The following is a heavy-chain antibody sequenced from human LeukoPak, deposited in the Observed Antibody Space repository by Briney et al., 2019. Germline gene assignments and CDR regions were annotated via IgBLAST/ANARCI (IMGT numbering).Heavy chain of an antibody. Sequence: PSETLSLTCAVYGGSFSGYYWSWIRQPPGKGLEWIGEINHSGSTNYNPSLKSRVTISVDTSKNQFSLKLRSVTAADTAVYYCARGEYSSSSRYYYMDVWGKGTTVTVSS. V-gene: IGHV4-34*01. D-gene: IGHD6-6*01. CDR3: ARGEYSSSSRYYYMDV. J-gene: IGHJ6*03. CDR1: GGSFSGYY. CDR2: INHSGST.